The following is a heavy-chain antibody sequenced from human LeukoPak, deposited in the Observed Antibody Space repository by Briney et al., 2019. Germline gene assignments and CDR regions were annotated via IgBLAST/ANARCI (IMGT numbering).Heavy chain of an antibody. Sequence: QPGGSLRLSCAASGFTFSSYAMHWVRQAPGKGLEWVAVISYDGSSKYYADSVKGRFTISRDNSKNTLYLQMNSLRAEDTAVYYCARDKSSGIAAALAKYWGQGTLVTVSS. V-gene: IGHV3-30-3*01. CDR2: ISYDGSSK. CDR3: ARDKSSGIAAALAKY. D-gene: IGHD6-13*01. J-gene: IGHJ4*02. CDR1: GFTFSSYA.